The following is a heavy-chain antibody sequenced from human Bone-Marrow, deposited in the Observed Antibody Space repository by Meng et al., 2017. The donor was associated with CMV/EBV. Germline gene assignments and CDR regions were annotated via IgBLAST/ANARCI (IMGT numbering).Heavy chain of an antibody. J-gene: IGHJ6*02. CDR3: TRYLYYDFWSGYSALGYYYYGMDV. CDR2: IKSKTDGGTT. D-gene: IGHD3-3*01. V-gene: IGHV3-15*01. CDR1: ASTSGNAW. Sequence: GGSLRLSSAASASTSGNAWMSWVRQAPGKGLEWVGRIKSKTDGGTTDYAAPVKGRFTISRDDSKNTLYLQMNSLKTEDTAVYYCTRYLYYDFWSGYSALGYYYYGMDVWGQGTTVTVSS.